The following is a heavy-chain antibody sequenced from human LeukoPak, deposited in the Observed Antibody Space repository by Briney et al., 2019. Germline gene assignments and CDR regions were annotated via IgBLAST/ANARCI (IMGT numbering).Heavy chain of an antibody. J-gene: IGHJ4*02. CDR1: GGSISSYY. CDR2: IYTSGST. CDR3: ASGTYCSSTSCYWDY. D-gene: IGHD2-2*01. Sequence: NPSETLSLXCTVSGGSISSYYWSWIRQPAGKELEWIGRIYTSGSTNYNPSLKSRVTMSVDTSKNQFSLKLSSVTAADTTVYYCASGTYCSSTSCYWDYWGQGTLVTVSS. V-gene: IGHV4-4*07.